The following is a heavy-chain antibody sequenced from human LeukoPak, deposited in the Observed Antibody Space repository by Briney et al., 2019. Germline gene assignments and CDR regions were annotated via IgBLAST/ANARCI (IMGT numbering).Heavy chain of an antibody. CDR2: IGSNGAST. J-gene: IGHJ4*02. V-gene: IGHV3-64*01. CDR3: ARIMIRGAPSDN. CDR1: GFTFNTYA. D-gene: IGHD3-10*01. Sequence: GGSLRLSCAASGFTFNTYALHWVRQAPGKGLEFVSAIGSNGASTYYANSVKGRFTISRDNSKNTLYLQMGSLRAEDMAMYYCARIMIRGAPSDNWGQGTLVTVSS.